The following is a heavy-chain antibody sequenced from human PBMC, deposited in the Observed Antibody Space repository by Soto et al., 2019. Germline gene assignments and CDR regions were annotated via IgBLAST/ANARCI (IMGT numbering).Heavy chain of an antibody. Sequence: QVQLQESGPGLVKPSQTLSLTCTVSGDSIGTGGYYWDWIRQHPGKGPEWIGYIHYSGSTYYNPSRNSRLTISLDASKNQFSLPLSSVTAADTAVYYCATNHDDISGRTPLLFDSWGQGTLVTVSS. CDR3: ATNHDDISGRTPLLFDS. D-gene: IGHD3-22*01. V-gene: IGHV4-31*03. J-gene: IGHJ4*02. CDR1: GDSIGTGGYY. CDR2: IHYSGST.